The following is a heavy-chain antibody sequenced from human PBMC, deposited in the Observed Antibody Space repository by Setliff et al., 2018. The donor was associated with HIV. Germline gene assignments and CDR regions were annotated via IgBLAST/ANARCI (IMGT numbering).Heavy chain of an antibody. D-gene: IGHD1-20*01. V-gene: IGHV3-30*02. CDR3: AKSFASGPTNWNIDV. Sequence: HPGGSLRLSCAASGFSFSNYGMHWVRQIPGKGPEWVTFIQYDESNKHYADSVRGRFTISRDNSKNTVFLQMNGLRSEDTAIYYCAKSFASGPTNWNIDVWGKGTTVTVSS. CDR2: IQYDESNK. CDR1: GFSFSNYG. J-gene: IGHJ6*03.